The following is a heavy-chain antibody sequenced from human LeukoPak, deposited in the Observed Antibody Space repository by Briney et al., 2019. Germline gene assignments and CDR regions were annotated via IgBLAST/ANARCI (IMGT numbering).Heavy chain of an antibody. CDR1: VDSISSYY. Sequence: SETLSLTCTVSVDSISSYYWRGIPRPAGKGLEWIRRIYTSWSTNHSPSLKSRVTMSVDTCKNHSSAKLSSVTATDTAVYYCARVARYYDILTGYYLGAFDIWGQGTMVTVSS. D-gene: IGHD3-9*01. CDR3: ARVARYYDILTGYYLGAFDI. J-gene: IGHJ3*02. V-gene: IGHV4-4*07. CDR2: IYTSWST.